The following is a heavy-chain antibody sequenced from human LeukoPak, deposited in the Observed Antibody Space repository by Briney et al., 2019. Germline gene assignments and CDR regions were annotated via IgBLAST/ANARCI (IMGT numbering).Heavy chain of an antibody. CDR2: INHSGST. CDR1: GGSFSGYY. CDR3: ARGHTNYYDSSGYYLYYFDY. J-gene: IGHJ4*02. D-gene: IGHD3-22*01. Sequence: SETLSLTCAVYGGSFSGYYWSWIRQPPGKGLEWIGEINHSGSTNYNPSLKSGVTISVDTSKNQFSLKLSSVTAADTAVYYCARGHTNYYDSSGYYLYYFDYWGQGTLVTVSS. V-gene: IGHV4-34*01.